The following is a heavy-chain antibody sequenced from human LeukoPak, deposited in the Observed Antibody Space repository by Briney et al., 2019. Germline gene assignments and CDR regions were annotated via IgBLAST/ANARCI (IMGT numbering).Heavy chain of an antibody. V-gene: IGHV1-69*13. CDR1: GGTFSSYA. Sequence: ASVKVSCKASGGTFSSYAVSWVRQAPGHGLELVGAITPIFGTPNYVEEFQGRVTISADESTSTAYMELSSLTSEDTAVYYCTRSTKVVSRTFDYWGQGTLVTVSS. CDR3: TRSTKVVSRTFDY. D-gene: IGHD4-23*01. J-gene: IGHJ4*02. CDR2: ITPIFGTP.